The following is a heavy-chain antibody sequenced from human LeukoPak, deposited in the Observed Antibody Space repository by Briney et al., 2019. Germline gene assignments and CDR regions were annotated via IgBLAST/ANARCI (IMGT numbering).Heavy chain of an antibody. Sequence: PSETLSLTCIVFGGSISSSIYYWGWIRQPPGKGLEWIGSIFYSGSTYYNPSLKSRVTISVDTSKNQLSLKLRSVTAADTAVYYCAKEVLGPWGQGTLVTVSS. V-gene: IGHV4-39*07. CDR2: IFYSGST. CDR3: AKEVLGP. D-gene: IGHD7-27*01. CDR1: GGSISSSIYY. J-gene: IGHJ5*02.